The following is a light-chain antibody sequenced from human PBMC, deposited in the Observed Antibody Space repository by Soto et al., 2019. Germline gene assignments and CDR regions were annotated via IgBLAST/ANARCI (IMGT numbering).Light chain of an antibody. Sequence: AIRMTHSPSSFSASTGDRVTITCRASQGISSYLAWYQQKPGKAPKLLIYAASTLQSGVPSRFSGSGSGTEFTLTISSLQPDDFATYYCQKYGSYPWAFGQGTKVDI. J-gene: IGKJ1*01. CDR3: QKYGSYPWA. V-gene: IGKV1-8*01. CDR2: AAS. CDR1: QGISSY.